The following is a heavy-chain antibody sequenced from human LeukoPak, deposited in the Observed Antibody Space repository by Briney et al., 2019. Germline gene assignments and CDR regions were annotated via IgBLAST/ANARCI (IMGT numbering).Heavy chain of an antibody. D-gene: IGHD3-22*01. Sequence: ASVKVSCKVSGYTLTELSTHWVRQAPGKGLEWMGGFDPEDGETIYAQKFQGRVTMTEDTSTDTAYMELSSLRSEDTAVYYCATDRDYYDSRTHRNYFDYWGQGTLVTVSS. V-gene: IGHV1-24*01. CDR3: ATDRDYYDSRTHRNYFDY. CDR2: FDPEDGET. CDR1: GYTLTELS. J-gene: IGHJ4*02.